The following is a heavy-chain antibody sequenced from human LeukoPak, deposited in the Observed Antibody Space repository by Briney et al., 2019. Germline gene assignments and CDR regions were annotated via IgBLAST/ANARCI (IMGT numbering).Heavy chain of an antibody. CDR2: INPNSGGS. CDR1: GYTFTGYS. CDR3: ARENYGTTPDY. J-gene: IGHJ4*02. D-gene: IGHD1-7*01. V-gene: IGHV1-2*02. Sequence: ASVKVSCKASGYTFTGYSMHWVRQAPGQGLEWMGWINPNSGGSNFAQKFQGRVTMTRDTSISTAYMELNRLRSDDTAVYYCARENYGTTPDYWGQGTLVTVSS.